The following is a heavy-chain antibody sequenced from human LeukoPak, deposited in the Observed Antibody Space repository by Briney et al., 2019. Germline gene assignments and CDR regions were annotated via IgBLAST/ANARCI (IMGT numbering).Heavy chain of an antibody. V-gene: IGHV4-39*07. CDR3: ARETPMYYYGSGSDY. D-gene: IGHD3-10*01. CDR2: IYYSGST. Sequence: SETLSLACTVSGGSISSSSYYWGWIRQPPGTGLEWIGSIYYSGSTYYNPSLKSRVTISVDTSKNQFSLKLSSVTAADTAVYYCARETPMYYYGSGSDYWGQGTLVTVSS. CDR1: GGSISSSSYY. J-gene: IGHJ4*02.